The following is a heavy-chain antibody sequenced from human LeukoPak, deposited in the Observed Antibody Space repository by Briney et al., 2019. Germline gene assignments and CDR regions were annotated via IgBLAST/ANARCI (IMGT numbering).Heavy chain of an antibody. V-gene: IGHV4-39*07. CDR1: GGSISSSSYY. Sequence: PSETLSLTCTVSGGSISSSSYYWGWIRQPPGKGLEWIGSIYYSGSTYYNPSLKSRVTISVDTSKNQFSLKLSSVTAADAAVYYCARDEPGPLIVGATGPDYWGQGTLVTVSS. D-gene: IGHD1-26*01. CDR3: ARDEPGPLIVGATGPDY. J-gene: IGHJ4*02. CDR2: IYYSGST.